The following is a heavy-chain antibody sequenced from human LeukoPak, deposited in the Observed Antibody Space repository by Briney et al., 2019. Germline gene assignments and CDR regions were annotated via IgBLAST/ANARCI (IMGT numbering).Heavy chain of an antibody. CDR3: ARGRAARPRRHGSNWFDP. Sequence: ASVKVSCKASGCTFTSYDIHWVRQATGQGLEWMGWMNPNSDNTGYAQNLQDRLTMTRNTSMSTAYMELSSLRSEDTAVYYCARGRAARPRRHGSNWFDPWGQGTLVTVSS. V-gene: IGHV1-8*01. CDR1: GCTFTSYD. J-gene: IGHJ5*02. CDR2: MNPNSDNT. D-gene: IGHD6-6*01.